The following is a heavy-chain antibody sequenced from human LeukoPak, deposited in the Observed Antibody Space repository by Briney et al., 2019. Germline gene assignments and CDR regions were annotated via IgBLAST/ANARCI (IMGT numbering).Heavy chain of an antibody. V-gene: IGHV3-48*03. CDR1: GFTFSRYE. Sequence: PGGSLRLSCAASGFTFSRYEMHWLRQAPGKGLEWVSYISSGGTMMYYADSVKGRFTISRDNAKNSLSLQMNSLRAEDTAVYYCARARRYRSSWYHDYWGQGSLVTVSS. D-gene: IGHD6-13*01. CDR2: ISSGGTMM. J-gene: IGHJ4*02. CDR3: ARARRYRSSWYHDY.